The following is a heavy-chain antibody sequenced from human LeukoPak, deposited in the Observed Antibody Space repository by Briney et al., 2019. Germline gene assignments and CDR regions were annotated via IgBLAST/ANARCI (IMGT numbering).Heavy chain of an antibody. V-gene: IGHV1-69*13. D-gene: IGHD5-18*01. J-gene: IGHJ2*01. CDR3: ARVIGDTAMVGDWYFDL. Sequence: ASVKVSCTASGGTFSSYAISWGRQAPGQGLEWMGGIIPIFGTANYAQKFQGRVTITADESTSTAYMELSSLRSEDTAVYYCARVIGDTAMVGDWYFDLWGRGTLVTVSS. CDR1: GGTFSSYA. CDR2: IIPIFGTA.